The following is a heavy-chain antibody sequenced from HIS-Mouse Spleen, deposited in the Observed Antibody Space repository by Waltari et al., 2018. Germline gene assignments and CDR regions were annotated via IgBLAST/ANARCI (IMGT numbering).Heavy chain of an antibody. D-gene: IGHD4-4*01. V-gene: IGHV1-8*01. Sequence: QVQLVQSGAEVKKPGASVKVSCKASGYTFTSYDNNWVRQATGQGLEGMGWKNPNSGNKGYAQKFQGRVTMTRNTSISTAYMELSSLRSEDTAVYYCARGHDYSNYFDYWGQGTLVTVSS. CDR2: KNPNSGNK. CDR1: GYTFTSYD. CDR3: ARGHDYSNYFDY. J-gene: IGHJ4*02.